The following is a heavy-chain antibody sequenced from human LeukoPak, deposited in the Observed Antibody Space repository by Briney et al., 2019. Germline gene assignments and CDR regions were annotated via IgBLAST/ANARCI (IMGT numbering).Heavy chain of an antibody. Sequence: ASVKVSCKASGGTFSSYAISWVRQAPGQGLEWVGGIIPIFGTANYAQKFQGRVTITADKSTSTAYMELSSLRSEDTAVYYCARLPSLTGPFDYWGQGTLVTVSS. D-gene: IGHD3-9*01. CDR1: GGTFSSYA. V-gene: IGHV1-69*06. CDR2: IIPIFGTA. CDR3: ARLPSLTGPFDY. J-gene: IGHJ4*02.